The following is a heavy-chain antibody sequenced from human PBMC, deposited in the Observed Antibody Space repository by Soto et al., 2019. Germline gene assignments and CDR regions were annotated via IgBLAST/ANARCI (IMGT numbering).Heavy chain of an antibody. V-gene: IGHV1-18*01. CDR1: GYTLIDYG. D-gene: IGHD3-16*01. Sequence: QVRLVQSGPEVKKPGASLKVSCKASGYTLIDYGVSWVRQAPGQGLEWMGWISGHNGNTNYPERFQGIVTMTTDTSTTTAYMELRSLRSDDSAVYYCMRGGSNNRNPCWDNWGQGTLVSVSS. J-gene: IGHJ4*02. CDR3: MRGGSNNRNPCWDN. CDR2: ISGHNGNT.